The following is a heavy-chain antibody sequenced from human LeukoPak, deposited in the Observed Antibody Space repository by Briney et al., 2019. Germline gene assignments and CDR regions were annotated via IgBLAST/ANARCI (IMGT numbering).Heavy chain of an antibody. V-gene: IGHV4-39*01. CDR1: GGSIGSSSYY. Sequence: SETLSLTCTVSGGSIGSSSYYWGWIRQPPGKGLEWIGSIYYSGSTYYNPSLKSRVTISVDTSKNQFSLKLSSVTAADTAVYYCAHLWFGELLFWFDPWGQGTLVTVSS. CDR2: IYYSGST. J-gene: IGHJ5*02. CDR3: AHLWFGELLFWFDP. D-gene: IGHD3-10*01.